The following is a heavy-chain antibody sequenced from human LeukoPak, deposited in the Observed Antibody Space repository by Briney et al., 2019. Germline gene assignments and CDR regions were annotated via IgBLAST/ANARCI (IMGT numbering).Heavy chain of an antibody. Sequence: ASVKVSCKASGYPFTIFDINWVRQAPGQGLEWVGWMNPNTGDTVYAQNFRGRVTMTRDTSMGTAYMELNSLRSEDTAVYYCAKGGNFGGATRGNGIDLWGQGTSV. V-gene: IGHV1-8*01. J-gene: IGHJ6*02. CDR2: MNPNTGDT. CDR1: GYPFTIFD. D-gene: IGHD3-3*02. CDR3: AKGGNFGGATRGNGIDL.